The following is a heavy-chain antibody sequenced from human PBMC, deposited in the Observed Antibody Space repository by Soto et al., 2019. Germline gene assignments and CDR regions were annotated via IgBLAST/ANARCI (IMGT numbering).Heavy chain of an antibody. Sequence: PGGSLRLSCASSGFTFSSYSMNLVRQAPGKGLEWVSSISSSSSYIYYADSVKGRFTISRDNAKNSLYLQMNSLRAEDTAVYYCARVGRGFDWLSYYFDYWGQGTLVTVSS. CDR2: ISSSSSYI. CDR3: ARVGRGFDWLSYYFDY. V-gene: IGHV3-21*01. J-gene: IGHJ4*02. D-gene: IGHD3-9*01. CDR1: GFTFSSYS.